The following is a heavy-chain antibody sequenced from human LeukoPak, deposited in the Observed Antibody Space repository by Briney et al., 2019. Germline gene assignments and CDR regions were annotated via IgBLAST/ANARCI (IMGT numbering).Heavy chain of an antibody. Sequence: GGSLRLSCAASGFTFSNYWMSWVRQAPGKGLEWVANIKQDGGEKYYVDSVKGRFTISRDNSKSTLYLQMNSLRAEDTAVYYCARELATGFDYWGQGTLVTVSS. CDR1: GFTFSNYW. V-gene: IGHV3-7*01. J-gene: IGHJ4*02. CDR3: ARELATGFDY. CDR2: IKQDGGEK. D-gene: IGHD3-10*01.